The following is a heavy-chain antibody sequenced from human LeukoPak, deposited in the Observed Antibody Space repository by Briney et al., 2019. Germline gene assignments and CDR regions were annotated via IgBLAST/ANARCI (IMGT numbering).Heavy chain of an antibody. V-gene: IGHV1-2*02. CDR1: GYTFTVYY. CDR3: ARELSAAGRWGAFDI. D-gene: IGHD6-13*01. Sequence: ASVKVSCKASGYTFTVYYMHWVRQAPGQGLEWMGWINPNSGDTNYAQKFQGRVTMTRDTSISTAYMELSRLRSDGTAVYYCARELSAAGRWGAFDIWGQGTTVTVSS. J-gene: IGHJ3*02. CDR2: INPNSGDT.